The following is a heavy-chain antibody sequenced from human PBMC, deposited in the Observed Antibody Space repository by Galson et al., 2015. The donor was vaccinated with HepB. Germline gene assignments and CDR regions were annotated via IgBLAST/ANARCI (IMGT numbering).Heavy chain of an antibody. J-gene: IGHJ6*02. CDR1: GFTFSRYW. CDR3: VRDASDSRQVDHFYGMDV. V-gene: IGHV3-7*03. Sequence: SLRLSCAASGFTFSRYWMSWVRQGPGKGLEWVALLKPDETDKYYVDSVRGRFTISRDNAKNSLYLQMNSLRGEDTAVYYCVRDASDSRQVDHFYGMDVWGQGTTVTVSS. CDR2: LKPDETDK. D-gene: IGHD2-15*01.